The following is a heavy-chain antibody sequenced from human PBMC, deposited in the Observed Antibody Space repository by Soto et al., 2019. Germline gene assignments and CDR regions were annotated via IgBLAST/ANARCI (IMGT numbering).Heavy chain of an antibody. Sequence: SETLSLTCTVSGGSISSGDYYWSWIRQPPGKGLEWIGYIYYSGSTYYNPSLKSRVTISVDTSKNQFSLKPSSVTAADTAVYYCARETTTPTTYYDFWSGHPAPGYIWFDPWGQGTLVTVSS. CDR1: GGSISSGDYY. J-gene: IGHJ5*02. CDR3: ARETTTPTTYYDFWSGHPAPGYIWFDP. V-gene: IGHV4-30-4*01. D-gene: IGHD3-3*01. CDR2: IYYSGST.